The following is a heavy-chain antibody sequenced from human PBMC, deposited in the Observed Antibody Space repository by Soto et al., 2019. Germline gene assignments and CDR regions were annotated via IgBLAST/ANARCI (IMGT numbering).Heavy chain of an antibody. Sequence: QVQLQESGPGLVKPSETLSITCTVSGGSISSYYRSWIRQPPGKGLEWIGYIYYSGSTNYNPSLKSRVTISVDTSKNQFSLKLSSVTAADTAVYYCAKRWGRTFDYWGHRTPVTVSS. J-gene: IGHJ4*01. CDR3: AKRWGRTFDY. CDR2: IYYSGST. CDR1: GGSISSYY. D-gene: IGHD7-27*01. V-gene: IGHV4-59*08.